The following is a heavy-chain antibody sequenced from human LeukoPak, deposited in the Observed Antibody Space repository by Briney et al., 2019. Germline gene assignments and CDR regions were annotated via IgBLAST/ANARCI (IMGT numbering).Heavy chain of an antibody. CDR3: ARDRHSGYYYYGMDV. Sequence: GGSLRLSCAASGFTFSSYGMHWVRQAPGKGLEWVAVIWYDGSNKYYADSVKGRFTISRDNSKNTLYLQMNSLRAEDTAVYYCARDRHSGYYYYGMDVWGQGTTVTVSS. V-gene: IGHV3-33*01. CDR2: IWYDGSNK. CDR1: GFTFSSYG. D-gene: IGHD1-14*01. J-gene: IGHJ6*02.